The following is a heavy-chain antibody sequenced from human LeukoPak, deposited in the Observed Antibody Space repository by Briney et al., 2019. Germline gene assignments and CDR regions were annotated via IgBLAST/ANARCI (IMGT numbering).Heavy chain of an antibody. Sequence: GESLKISCKASGYTFTSYGISWVRQAPGQGLEWMGWISAYNGNTNYAQKLQGRVTMTTDTSTSTAYMELRSLRSDDTAVYYCARDPSITMVRGVIDYWGQGTLVTVSS. CDR3: ARDPSITMVRGVIDY. J-gene: IGHJ4*02. CDR2: ISAYNGNT. D-gene: IGHD3-10*01. V-gene: IGHV1-18*01. CDR1: GYTFTSYG.